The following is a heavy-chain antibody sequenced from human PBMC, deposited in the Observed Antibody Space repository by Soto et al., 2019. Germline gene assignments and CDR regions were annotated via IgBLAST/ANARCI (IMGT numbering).Heavy chain of an antibody. CDR2: IYYSGST. CDR1: GGSISSYY. J-gene: IGHJ5*02. V-gene: IGHV4-59*08. D-gene: IGHD3-3*01. CDR3: ARGGAQYYDFWSGYYWGHSWFDP. Sequence: SETLSLTCTVSGGSISSYYWSWIRQPPGKGLEWIGYIYYSGSTNYNPSLKSRVTISVDTSKNQFSLKLSSVTAADTAVYYCARGGAQYYDFWSGYYWGHSWFDPWGQGTLVTVSS.